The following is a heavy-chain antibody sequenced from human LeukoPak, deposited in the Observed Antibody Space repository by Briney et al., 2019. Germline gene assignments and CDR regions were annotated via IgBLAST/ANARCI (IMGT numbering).Heavy chain of an antibody. Sequence: SVKVSRKASGGTFSSYAISWVRQAPGQGLEWMGGIIPIFGTANYAQKFQGRVTITADESTSTAYMELSSLRSEDTAVYYCARGAVGGYSGYDPDREGYYFDYWGQGTLVTVSS. CDR2: IIPIFGTA. CDR1: GGTFSSYA. V-gene: IGHV1-69*01. D-gene: IGHD5-12*01. CDR3: ARGAVGGYSGYDPDREGYYFDY. J-gene: IGHJ4*02.